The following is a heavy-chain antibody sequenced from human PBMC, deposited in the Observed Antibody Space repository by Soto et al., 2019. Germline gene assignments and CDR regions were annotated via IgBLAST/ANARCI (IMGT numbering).Heavy chain of an antibody. Sequence: SETLSLTCTVSGGSISGGVHSWSWIRQPPGKGLEWIGHIFDSGSTYYNPSLKSRLTISVDTSKNQFSLRLSSVTAADTAVYYCAREIMTLTNDWYFDLWGRGTLVNVSS. D-gene: IGHD2-8*01. V-gene: IGHV4-30-4*01. CDR3: AREIMTLTNDWYFDL. CDR2: IFDSGST. J-gene: IGHJ2*01. CDR1: GGSISGGVHS.